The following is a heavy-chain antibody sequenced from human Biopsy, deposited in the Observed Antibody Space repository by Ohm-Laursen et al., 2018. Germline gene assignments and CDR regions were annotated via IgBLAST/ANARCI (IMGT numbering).Heavy chain of an antibody. Sequence: SQTLSLTCSVSGASVKTSGYFWAWIRQRPGKGLEWIGHISYNERTHYNPSLTSRLAISFDTSNNRISLQLRSVSAADTAVYYCVREPKTGTAEAWYFDLWGRGSPVTVPS. J-gene: IGHJ2*01. CDR3: VREPKTGTAEAWYFDL. CDR1: GASVKTSGYF. V-gene: IGHV4-31*03. D-gene: IGHD3-9*01. CDR2: ISYNERT.